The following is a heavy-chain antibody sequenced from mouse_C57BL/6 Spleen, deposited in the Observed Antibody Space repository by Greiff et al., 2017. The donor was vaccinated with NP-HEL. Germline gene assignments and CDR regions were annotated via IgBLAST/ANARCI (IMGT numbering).Heavy chain of an antibody. CDR3: TGDGILRSLFAY. V-gene: IGHV5-9-1*02. D-gene: IGHD1-1*01. Sequence: EVMLVESGEGLVKPGGSLKLSCAASGFTFSSYAMSWVRQTPEKRLEWVAYISSGGDYTYYADNVKGRFTISRDNARNTLYLQMSSLKSEDTAMYYCTGDGILRSLFAYWGQGTLVTVAA. J-gene: IGHJ3*01. CDR2: ISSGGDYT. CDR1: GFTFSSYA.